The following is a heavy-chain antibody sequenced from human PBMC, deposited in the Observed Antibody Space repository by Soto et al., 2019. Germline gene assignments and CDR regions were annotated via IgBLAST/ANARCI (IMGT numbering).Heavy chain of an antibody. CDR1: GFTFSSYA. V-gene: IGHV3-23*01. D-gene: IGHD3-22*01. CDR3: AKELDSYDSSANYGGYLQH. J-gene: IGHJ1*01. CDR2: ISGSGGST. Sequence: GGSLRLSCAASGFTFSSYAMSGVRQAPGKGLEGVSAISGSGGSTYYADSVKGRFTISRDNSKNTLYLQMNSLRAEDTAVYDCAKELDSYDSSANYGGYLQHWGKGNLVTVYS.